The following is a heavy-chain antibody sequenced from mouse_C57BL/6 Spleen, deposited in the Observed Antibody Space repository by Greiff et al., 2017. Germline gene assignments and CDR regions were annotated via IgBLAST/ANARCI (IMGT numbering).Heavy chain of an antibody. CDR2: ISYDGSN. D-gene: IGHD2-2*01. Sequence: EVKVEESGPGLVKPSQSLSLTCSVTGYSITSGYYWNWIRQFPGNKLEWMGYISYDGSNNYNPSLKNRISITRDTSKNQFFLKLNSVTTEDTATYYCAREWLRREYYFDYWGQGTTLTVSS. V-gene: IGHV3-6*01. CDR3: AREWLRREYYFDY. J-gene: IGHJ2*01. CDR1: GYSITSGYY.